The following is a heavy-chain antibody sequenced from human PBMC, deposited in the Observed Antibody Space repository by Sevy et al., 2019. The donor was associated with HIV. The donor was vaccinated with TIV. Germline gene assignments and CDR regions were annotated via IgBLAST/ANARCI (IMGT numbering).Heavy chain of an antibody. V-gene: IGHV1-69*06. J-gene: IGHJ4*02. Sequence: ASVKVSCKASGGTFSSYAISWVRQAPGQGLEWMGGIIPIFGTANYAQKFQGRVTITADKSTSTAYMELSSLRSEDTAVYYCARSDFWSGYSRPHYFDYWGQGTPVTVSS. CDR2: IIPIFGTA. CDR1: GGTFSSYA. CDR3: ARSDFWSGYSRPHYFDY. D-gene: IGHD3-3*01.